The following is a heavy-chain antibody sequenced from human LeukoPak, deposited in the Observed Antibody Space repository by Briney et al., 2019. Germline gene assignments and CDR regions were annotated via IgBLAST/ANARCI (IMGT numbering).Heavy chain of an antibody. Sequence: GGSLRLSCAASGFTFSSYWVSWVRQAPGKGLEWVANIKQDGSEKYYVDSVKGRFTISRDNAKNSLYLQMNSLRAEDTAVYYCARGVELLWFGESEYYFDYWGQGTLVTVSS. CDR3: ARGVELLWFGESEYYFDY. D-gene: IGHD3-10*01. V-gene: IGHV3-7*01. CDR2: IKQDGSEK. J-gene: IGHJ4*02. CDR1: GFTFSSYW.